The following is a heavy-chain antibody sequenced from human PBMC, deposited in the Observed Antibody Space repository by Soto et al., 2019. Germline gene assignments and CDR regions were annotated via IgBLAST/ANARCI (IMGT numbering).Heavy chain of an antibody. V-gene: IGHV3-23*01. J-gene: IGHJ4*02. CDR3: AKSFGNTVIPDY. CDR1: GFTVSISY. D-gene: IGHD4-17*01. Sequence: GGSLRLSCAASGFTVSISYMSWVRQAPGKGLEWVSAISGSGGSTYYADSVKGRFTISRDNSKNTLYLQMNSLRAEDTAVYYCAKSFGNTVIPDYWGQGTLVTVS. CDR2: ISGSGGST.